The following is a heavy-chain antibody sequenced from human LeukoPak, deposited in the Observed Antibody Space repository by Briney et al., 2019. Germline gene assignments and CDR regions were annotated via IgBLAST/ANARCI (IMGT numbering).Heavy chain of an antibody. J-gene: IGHJ3*02. CDR2: ISSSGSTI. CDR1: GFTFSDYY. CDR3: ARAKSSAWSAFDI. Sequence: PGGSLRLSCAASGFTFSDYYMSWIRQAPGKGLEWVSYISSSGSTIYYADSVKGRFTISRDNAKNSLYLQMNSLRAEDTAVYYCARAKSSAWSAFDIWGQGTMVTVSS. V-gene: IGHV3-11*01. D-gene: IGHD6-19*01.